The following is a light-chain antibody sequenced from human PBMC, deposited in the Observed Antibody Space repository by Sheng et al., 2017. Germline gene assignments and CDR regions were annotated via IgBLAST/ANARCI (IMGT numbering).Light chain of an antibody. V-gene: IGKV3-11*01. CDR1: QSVSAY. CDR2: DAS. Sequence: EIVLTQSPGTLSLSPGERATLSCRASQSVSAYLAWYQQKLGQAPRLLIYDASKRATDVPARFSGGGSGTDFTLTINSLEPEDFAVYYCHQRAYWPLTFGGGTKVELK. J-gene: IGKJ4*01. CDR3: HQRAYWPLT.